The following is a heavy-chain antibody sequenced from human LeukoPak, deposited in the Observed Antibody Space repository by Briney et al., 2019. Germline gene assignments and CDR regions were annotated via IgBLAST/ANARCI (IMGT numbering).Heavy chain of an antibody. CDR3: AKGTVTTRGYFDY. D-gene: IGHD4-17*01. J-gene: IGHJ4*02. CDR1: GFTFSSYA. CDR2: ISGSGGST. V-gene: IGHV3-23*01. Sequence: GGSLRFSCAASGFTFSSYAMSWVRQAPGKGLEWVSAISGSGGSTYYADPVKGRFTISRDNSKNTLYLQMNSLRAEDTAVYYCAKGTVTTRGYFDYWGQGTLVTVSS.